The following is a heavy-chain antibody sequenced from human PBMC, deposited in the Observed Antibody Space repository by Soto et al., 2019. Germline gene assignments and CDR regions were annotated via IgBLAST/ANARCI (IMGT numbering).Heavy chain of an antibody. CDR2: IIPILGIA. V-gene: IGHV1-69*02. CDR1: GGTFSSYT. J-gene: IGHJ4*02. CDR3: ARQSKYSGYDPLYY. D-gene: IGHD5-12*01. Sequence: QVKLVQSGAEVKKPGSSVKVSCKASGGTFSSYTISWVRQAPGQGLEWMGRIIPILGIANYAQKCQGRVTITADKSTSTAYMELSSLRSEDTAVYYCARQSKYSGYDPLYYWGQGTLVTVSS.